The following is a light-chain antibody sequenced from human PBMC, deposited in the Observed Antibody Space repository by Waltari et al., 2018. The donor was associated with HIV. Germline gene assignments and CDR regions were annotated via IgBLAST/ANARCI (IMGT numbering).Light chain of an antibody. CDR3: QQYYSAPFT. V-gene: IGKV4-1*01. J-gene: IGKJ3*01. Sequence: DIVMTQSPDSLAVSLGERATINCKSSQSVLYSSNNKNYLAWYQKKAGQPPKLLICWASTRESGVPDRFSGSGSRTDFTLTISSLQAEDVAVYYCQQYYSAPFTFGPGTKVDIK. CDR2: WAS. CDR1: QSVLYSSNNKNY.